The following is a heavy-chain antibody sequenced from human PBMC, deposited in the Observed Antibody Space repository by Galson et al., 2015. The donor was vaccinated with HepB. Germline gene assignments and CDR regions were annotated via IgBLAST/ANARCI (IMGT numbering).Heavy chain of an antibody. CDR1: DSTFSSYT. Sequence: LRLSCAASDSTFSSYTMNWVRPTPGKGLQWISYISTNGATIHYADSVKGRFTIARDNAKNTMWLQMNSLRAEDTAVYYCATTKFGSGAYWTFDIWGQGTLVTVSS. CDR3: ATTKFGSGAYWTFDI. J-gene: IGHJ3*02. V-gene: IGHV3-48*04. D-gene: IGHD4/OR15-4a*01. CDR2: ISTNGATI.